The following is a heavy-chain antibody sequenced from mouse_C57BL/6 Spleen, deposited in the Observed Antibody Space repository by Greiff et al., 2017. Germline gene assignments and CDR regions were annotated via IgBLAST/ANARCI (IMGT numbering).Heavy chain of an antibody. CDR1: GYTFTSYW. CDR2: IDPSDSYT. D-gene: IGHD2-5*01. Sequence: QVQLQQPGAELVRPGTSVKLSCKASGYTFTSYWMHWVKQRPGQGLEWIGVIDPSDSYTNYNQKFKGKATLTVDTSSSTAYMQLSSLTSEDSAVYYCARKETYYSNSYAMDYWGQGTSVTVSS. CDR3: ARKETYYSNSYAMDY. V-gene: IGHV1-59*01. J-gene: IGHJ4*01.